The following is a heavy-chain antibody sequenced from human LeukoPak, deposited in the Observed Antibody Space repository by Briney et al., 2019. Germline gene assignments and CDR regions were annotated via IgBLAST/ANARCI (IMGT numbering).Heavy chain of an antibody. CDR2: VSTGSNYI. Sequence: PGGSLRLSCTASGFTFSSYSLNWVRQAPGKGLEWVSSVSTGSNYIYYADSVKGRFTISRDNDKNSLYLQMNSLRAEDTAVYYCARDNEYSYGSPGGWMDVWGKGTTVTVSS. D-gene: IGHD5-18*01. CDR3: ARDNEYSYGSPGGWMDV. J-gene: IGHJ6*04. CDR1: GFTFSSYS. V-gene: IGHV3-21*01.